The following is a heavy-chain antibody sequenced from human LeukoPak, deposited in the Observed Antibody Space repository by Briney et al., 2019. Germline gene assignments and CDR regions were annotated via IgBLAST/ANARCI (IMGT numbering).Heavy chain of an antibody. CDR2: ISYTENT. D-gene: IGHD4-17*01. V-gene: IGHV4-59*01. CDR3: TREPDTVTGGV. J-gene: IGHJ4*02. CDR1: GVSISNYY. Sequence: SETLSLTCTVSGVSISNYYWSWLRQPPGKGLEWIGYISYTENTDYNPSLRSRVTISVDTSKNQFSLTLTSVTAADTAVYYCTREPDTVTGGVWGQGTRVTVSS.